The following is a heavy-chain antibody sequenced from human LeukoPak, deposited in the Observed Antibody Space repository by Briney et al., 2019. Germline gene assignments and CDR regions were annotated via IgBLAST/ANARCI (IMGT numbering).Heavy chain of an antibody. D-gene: IGHD4-17*01. CDR2: IWYDGTNK. V-gene: IGHV3-30*02. CDR3: ARLSSHYGDYKVDP. J-gene: IGHJ5*02. CDR1: GFTFSTYG. Sequence: GGSLRLSCAASGFTFSTYGMNWVRQAPGKGLEWVAFIWYDGTNKYYADSVKGRFTISRDNSKNTLYLQMNSLRAEDTAVYYCARLSSHYGDYKVDPWGQGTLVTVSS.